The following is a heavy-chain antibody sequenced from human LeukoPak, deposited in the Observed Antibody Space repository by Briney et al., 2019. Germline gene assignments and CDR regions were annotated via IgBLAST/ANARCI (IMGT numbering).Heavy chain of an antibody. V-gene: IGHV3-30*02. Sequence: GGSLRLPCAASGFTFSSYGMHWVRQAPGKGLEWVAFIRYDGSNKYYADSVKGRFTISRDNSKNTLYLQMNSLRAEDTAVYYCAKDGCSSTRPTLECRYYFDYWGQGTLVTVSS. CDR3: AKDGCSSTRPTLECRYYFDY. J-gene: IGHJ4*02. D-gene: IGHD2-2*01. CDR2: IRYDGSNK. CDR1: GFTFSSYG.